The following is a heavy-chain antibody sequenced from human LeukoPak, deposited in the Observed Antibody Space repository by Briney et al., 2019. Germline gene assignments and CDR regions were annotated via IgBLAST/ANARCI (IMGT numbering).Heavy chain of an antibody. Sequence: ASETLSLTCAVYGGSFSGYYWSWIRQPPGKGLEWIGEINHSGSTNYNPPLKSRVTISVDTSKNQFSLKLSSVTAADTAVYYCARGRRELLGWGQGTLVTVSS. CDR1: GGSFSGYY. D-gene: IGHD1-26*01. CDR3: ARGRRELLG. J-gene: IGHJ4*02. V-gene: IGHV4-34*01. CDR2: INHSGST.